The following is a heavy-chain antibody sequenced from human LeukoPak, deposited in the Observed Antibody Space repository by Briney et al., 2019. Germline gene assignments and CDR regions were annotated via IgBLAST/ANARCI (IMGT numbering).Heavy chain of an antibody. CDR1: GYTFTSYY. V-gene: IGHV1-46*01. Sequence: GASVKVSCKASGYTFTSYYMHWVRQAPGQGLEWMGIINPSGGSTSYAQKFQGRVTMTRDMSTSTVYMELSSLRSEDTAVYYCARVPGDFWSGYLSPFDYWGQGTPVTVSS. J-gene: IGHJ4*02. D-gene: IGHD3-3*01. CDR2: INPSGGST. CDR3: ARVPGDFWSGYLSPFDY.